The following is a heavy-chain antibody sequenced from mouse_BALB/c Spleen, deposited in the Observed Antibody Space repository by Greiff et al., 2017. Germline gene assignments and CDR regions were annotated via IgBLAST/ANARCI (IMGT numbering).Heavy chain of an antibody. CDR3: ASYGNYGFAY. V-gene: IGHV1-87*01. J-gene: IGHJ3*01. D-gene: IGHD2-1*01. CDR1: GYTFTSYW. CDR2: IYPGDGDT. Sequence: QVQLQQSGPELVKPGASVKLSCKASGYTFTSYWMQWVKQRPGQGLEWIGAIYPGDGDTRYTQKFKGKATLTADKSSSTAYMQLSSLASEDSAVYYCASYGNYGFAYWGQGTLVTVSA.